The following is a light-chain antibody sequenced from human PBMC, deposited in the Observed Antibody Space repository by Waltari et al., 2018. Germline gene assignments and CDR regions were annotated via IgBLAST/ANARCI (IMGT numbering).Light chain of an antibody. V-gene: IGKV3D-20*02. J-gene: IGKJ4*01. CDR1: QDVSGSS. CDR3: QHRSNWPLT. CDR2: GAS. Sequence: EIALRQSPDTLSLSPGDRATLSCRASQDVSGSSLVWFQKKPGQALRLLIYGASTRATGIPDRFSGSGSGADFTLTISRLEPEDFAVYYCQHRSNWPLTFGGGTKVEIK.